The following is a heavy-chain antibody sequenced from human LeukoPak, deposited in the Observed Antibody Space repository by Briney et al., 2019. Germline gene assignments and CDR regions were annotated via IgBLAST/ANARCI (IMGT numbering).Heavy chain of an antibody. CDR3: ARVPSPTTVVTPSAFDI. V-gene: IGHV4-31*03. Sequence: SETLSLTCTVSGGSISSGGYYWGWIRQHPGKGLEWIGYIYYSGSTYYNPSLKSRVTISVDTSKNQFSLKLSSVTAADTAVYYCARVPSPTTVVTPSAFDIWGQGTMVTVSS. CDR2: IYYSGST. D-gene: IGHD4-23*01. CDR1: GGSISSGGYY. J-gene: IGHJ3*02.